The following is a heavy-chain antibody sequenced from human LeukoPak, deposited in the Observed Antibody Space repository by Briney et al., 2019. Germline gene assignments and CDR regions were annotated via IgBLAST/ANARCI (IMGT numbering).Heavy chain of an antibody. Sequence: RGSLRLYSAASGFTVSSNYMRRVRQAPGEGLEGVSVIYSGGSTYYADAVKGRFTISRHNSKNTLYLQMNSLRAEDTAVYYCARDRLLWFGEPPRWYYYGMDVWGQGTTVTVSS. D-gene: IGHD3-10*01. J-gene: IGHJ6*02. CDR1: GFTVSSNY. CDR3: ARDRLLWFGEPPRWYYYGMDV. V-gene: IGHV3-53*04. CDR2: IYSGGST.